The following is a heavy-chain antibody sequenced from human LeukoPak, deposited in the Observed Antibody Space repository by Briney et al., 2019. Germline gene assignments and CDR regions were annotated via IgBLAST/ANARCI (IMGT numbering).Heavy chain of an antibody. CDR3: ASHKYPVQAFDV. CDR2: THHSGST. Sequence: PSETLSLTCGVYGGSFNDYYWSWIRQSPGTGLEWIGETHHSGSTNYNSSLESRVTISIDTSNNQFSLKLTSVTAADTAVYYCASHKYPVQAFDVWGQGTMVTVSS. V-gene: IGHV4-34*01. D-gene: IGHD2-2*02. J-gene: IGHJ3*01. CDR1: GGSFNDYY.